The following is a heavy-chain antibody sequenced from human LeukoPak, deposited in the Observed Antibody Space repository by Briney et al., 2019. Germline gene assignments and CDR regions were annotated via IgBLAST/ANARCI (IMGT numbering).Heavy chain of an antibody. CDR1: GFSFSGSS. D-gene: IGHD2-15*01. V-gene: IGHV3-73*01. CDR2: IDKKDNLYAT. CDR3: TRDRGTYNWFDP. J-gene: IGHJ5*02. Sequence: GGSLKLSCAASGFSFSGSSVHWVRQSSGRGLELVGLIDKKDNLYATAYAESVRGRFTISRDDSKDTALLHMDSLKTEDTALYYCTRDRGTYNWFDPWGQGTLVTVSS.